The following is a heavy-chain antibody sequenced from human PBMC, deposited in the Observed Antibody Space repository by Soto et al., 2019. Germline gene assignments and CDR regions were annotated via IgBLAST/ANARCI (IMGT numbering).Heavy chain of an antibody. D-gene: IGHD2-8*01. J-gene: IGHJ4*02. CDR2: INSDGSGT. CDR3: ARDNGNGFES. CDR1: GFTFSSYW. V-gene: IGHV3-74*01. Sequence: EVHLVESGGGLLQPGGSLRLSCAVSGFTFSSYWMQWVRQAPGKGLVWVSRINSDGSGTTYAYSVKGRFTIPRDNAKNTLYLQMNSLRAEDTAVYYCARDNGNGFESWGQGTLVTVSS.